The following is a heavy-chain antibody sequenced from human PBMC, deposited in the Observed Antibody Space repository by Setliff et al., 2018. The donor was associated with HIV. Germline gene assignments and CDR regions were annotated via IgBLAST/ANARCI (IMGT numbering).Heavy chain of an antibody. CDR2: IYTSGST. J-gene: IGHJ4*02. CDR1: GGSISSGSYY. D-gene: IGHD3-10*01. Sequence: TVSGGSISSGSYYWSWIRQPAGKGLEWIGHIYTSGSTNYNPSLKSRVTISVDTSKNQFSLKLSSVTAADTAVYYCASGVLLWFGELFPTYFDYWGQGTLVTVSS. CDR3: ASGVLLWFGELFPTYFDY. V-gene: IGHV4-61*09.